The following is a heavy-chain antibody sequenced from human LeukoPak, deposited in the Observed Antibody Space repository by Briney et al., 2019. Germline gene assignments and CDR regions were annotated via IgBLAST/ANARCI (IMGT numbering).Heavy chain of an antibody. Sequence: SGTLSLTCTASGDFIPSSHWWSWVRQPPGKGLEWIGEIHHSGSTNYNPSLKSRVTISVDTSKNQFSLKLSSVTAADTAVYYCARGQDPVHDRLQYFDYWGQGTLVTVSS. D-gene: IGHD1-1*01. J-gene: IGHJ4*02. CDR3: ARGQDPVHDRLQYFDY. V-gene: IGHV4-4*02. CDR1: GDFIPSSHW. CDR2: IHHSGST.